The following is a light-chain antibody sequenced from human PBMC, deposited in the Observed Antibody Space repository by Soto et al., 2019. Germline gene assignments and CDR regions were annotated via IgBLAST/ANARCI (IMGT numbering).Light chain of an antibody. J-gene: IGKJ1*01. CDR2: GAS. CDR3: QQYGSYPGT. Sequence: EIVLTQSPGTLSLSPGERATLSCRASQSVSSSYLAWYQQKPGQAPRLLIYGASSRATGIPDRFSGSGSGTDFTLTISRLEPEDFAVYYCQQYGSYPGTFGQGPRWKSN. CDR1: QSVSSSY. V-gene: IGKV3-20*01.